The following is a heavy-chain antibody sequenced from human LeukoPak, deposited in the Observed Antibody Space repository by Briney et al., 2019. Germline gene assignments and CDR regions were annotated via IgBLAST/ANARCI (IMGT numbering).Heavy chain of an antibody. J-gene: IGHJ4*02. CDR2: IDTDGSNT. Sequence: GGSLRLSCAASGFTFSNAWMSWVRQAPGKGLMWVSRIDTDGSNTNYADSVEGRSTISRDNAKNTLYLQMNSLRAEDTAVYYCARGLLGIDFWGQGTLVTVSS. CDR1: GFTFSNAW. V-gene: IGHV3-74*01. D-gene: IGHD2-8*02. CDR3: ARGLLGIDF.